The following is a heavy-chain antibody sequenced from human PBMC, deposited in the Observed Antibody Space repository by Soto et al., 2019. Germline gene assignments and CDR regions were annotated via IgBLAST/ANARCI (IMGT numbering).Heavy chain of an antibody. CDR1: GFSLSTSGMC. J-gene: IGHJ4*02. CDR3: ARCLGRGYSYGY. CDR2: IDWDDDK. Sequence: SGPTLVNPTQTLTLTCTFSGFSLSTSGMCVSWIRQPPGKALEWLALIDWDDDKYYSTSLKTRLTISKDTSKNQVVLTMANMDPVDTATYYCARCLGRGYSYGYWGQGTLVTVSS. V-gene: IGHV2-70*01. D-gene: IGHD5-18*01.